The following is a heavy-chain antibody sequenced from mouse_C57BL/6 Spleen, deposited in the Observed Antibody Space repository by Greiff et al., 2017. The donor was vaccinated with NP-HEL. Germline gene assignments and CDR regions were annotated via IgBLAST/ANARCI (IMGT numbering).Heavy chain of an antibody. Sequence: VQLKQSGAELVKPGASVKLSCTASGFNIKDYYMHWVKQRTEQGLEWIGRIDPEDGETKYAPKFQGKATITADTSSKTAYLQLSSLTSEDTAVYYCASYYGSSPYYAMDYWGQGTSVTVSS. V-gene: IGHV14-2*01. D-gene: IGHD1-1*01. CDR1: GFNIKDYY. CDR2: IDPEDGET. CDR3: ASYYGSSPYYAMDY. J-gene: IGHJ4*01.